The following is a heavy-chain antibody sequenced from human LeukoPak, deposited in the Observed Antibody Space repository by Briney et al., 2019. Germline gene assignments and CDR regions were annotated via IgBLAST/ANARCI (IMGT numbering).Heavy chain of an antibody. CDR3: ARGYGSGSYSYSPYYYGMDV. CDR1: GGSFSGYY. Sequence: SETLSLTCAVYGGSFSGYYWSWIRQPPGKGLEWIGEINHSGSTNYNPSLKSRVTISVDTSKNQFSLKLSSVTAADTAVYYCARGYGSGSYSYSPYYYGMDVWGQGTTVTVSS. V-gene: IGHV4-34*01. J-gene: IGHJ6*02. CDR2: INHSGST. D-gene: IGHD3-10*01.